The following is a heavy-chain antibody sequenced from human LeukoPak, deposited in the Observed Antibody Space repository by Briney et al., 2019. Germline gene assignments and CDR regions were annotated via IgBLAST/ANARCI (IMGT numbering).Heavy chain of an antibody. Sequence: GGSLRLSCAASGFTFSSYEMNWVRQAPGKGLEWVSSISSSSSYIYYADSVKGRFTISRDNAKNSLYLQMNSLRAEDTAVYYRARESDDYVWGSYRYWGQGTLVTVSS. J-gene: IGHJ4*02. CDR3: ARESDDYVWGSYRY. V-gene: IGHV3-21*01. D-gene: IGHD3-16*02. CDR2: ISSSSSYI. CDR1: GFTFSSYE.